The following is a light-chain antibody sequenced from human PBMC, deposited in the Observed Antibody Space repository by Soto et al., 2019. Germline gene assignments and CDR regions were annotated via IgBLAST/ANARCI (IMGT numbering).Light chain of an antibody. CDR2: EVS. Sequence: QSVLTQPASVSGCPGQSITISCTGTSSDVGSYNLVSWYQQHPGKAPKLMISEVSKRPSGVSDRFSGSKSGNTASLTVSWLQAEDEADYYCCSYGGSKSLCVLGTGTKVTAL. CDR3: CSYGGSKSLCV. V-gene: IGLV2-23*02. CDR1: SSDVGSYNL. J-gene: IGLJ1*01.